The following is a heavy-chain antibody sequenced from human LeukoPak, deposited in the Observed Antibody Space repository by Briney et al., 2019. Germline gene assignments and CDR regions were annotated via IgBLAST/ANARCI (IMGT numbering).Heavy chain of an antibody. CDR1: GVSITTDY. J-gene: IGHJ4*02. V-gene: IGHV4-4*07. Sequence: NPSETLSLTCVVSGVSITTDYWSWVRQPAGKGLEYIGRVHARGDSNYSPSLKSRVTMSVDTSKNLFSLNLDSVTAADTAVYYCARVTRYMVRGVIINLIFDYWGQGTLVTVSS. D-gene: IGHD3-10*01. CDR2: VHARGDS. CDR3: ARVTRYMVRGVIINLIFDY.